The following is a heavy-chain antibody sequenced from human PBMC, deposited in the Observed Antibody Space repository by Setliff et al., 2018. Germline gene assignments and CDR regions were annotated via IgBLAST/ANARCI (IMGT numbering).Heavy chain of an antibody. D-gene: IGHD3-16*01. J-gene: IGHJ5*01. CDR3: ARELRSPYWHLDS. CDR2: FIPILGAT. Sequence: SVKVSCKSSGGTFSSSGITWVRQAPGQGLQWLGRFIPILGATNYAQNFQGRVTITADESTSTGYMELRSLRSDDTAVYYCARELRSPYWHLDSWGQGTLVTVSS. CDR1: GGTFSSSG. V-gene: IGHV1-69*13.